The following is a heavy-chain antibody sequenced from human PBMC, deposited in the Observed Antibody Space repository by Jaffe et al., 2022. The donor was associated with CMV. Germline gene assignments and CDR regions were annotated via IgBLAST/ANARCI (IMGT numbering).Heavy chain of an antibody. J-gene: IGHJ4*02. CDR3: ARELWAPRDLGLGELLPDY. CDR1: GFTFSGYW. D-gene: IGHD3-10*01. Sequence: EVQLVESGGGVVQPGGSLRLSCVASGFTFSGYWMHWVRQAPGKGLVWVSRINTDGSDTNYADSAKGRFTISRDNAKNTLYLQMNSLRAEDTAVYYCARELWAPRDLGLGELLPDYWGQGTLVTVSS. V-gene: IGHV3-74*01. CDR2: INTDGSDT.